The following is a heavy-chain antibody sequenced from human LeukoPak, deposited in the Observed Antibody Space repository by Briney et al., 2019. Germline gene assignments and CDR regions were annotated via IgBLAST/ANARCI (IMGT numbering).Heavy chain of an antibody. D-gene: IGHD4-11*01. Sequence: GGSLRLSCAASGFTLSGYWMHWVRQAPGKGLIWVSRINSDGSSTSYADSVKGRFTISRDNAKNTLYLQMNGLRAEDTAVYYCARGRTTATPDYWGQGILVTVSS. V-gene: IGHV3-74*01. CDR2: INSDGSST. J-gene: IGHJ4*02. CDR3: ARGRTTATPDY. CDR1: GFTLSGYW.